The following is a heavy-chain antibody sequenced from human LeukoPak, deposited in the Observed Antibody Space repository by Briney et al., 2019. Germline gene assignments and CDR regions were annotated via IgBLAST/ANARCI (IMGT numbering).Heavy chain of an antibody. D-gene: IGHD3-22*01. CDR3: ASRDYYDSSGDY. Sequence: PSETLSLTCTVSGYSISSGYYWGWIRQPPGKGLEWIGSIYHSGRTFYNPSLKSRVTISVDTSKNQFSLKLSSVTAADTAVYYCASRDYYDSSGDYWGQGTLVTVSS. V-gene: IGHV4-38-2*02. J-gene: IGHJ4*02. CDR2: IYHSGRT. CDR1: GYSISSGYY.